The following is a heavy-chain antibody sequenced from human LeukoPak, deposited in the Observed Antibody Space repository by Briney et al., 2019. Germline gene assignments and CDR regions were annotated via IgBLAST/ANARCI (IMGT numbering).Heavy chain of an antibody. D-gene: IGHD3-9*01. Sequence: ASVKVSCKASGYTFTGYYMHWVRQAPGQGLEWMGWINLNSGGTNYAQKFQGRVTMTRDMSISTAYMELSSLRSDDAAIYYWAKDWHILTVRKCFYPWGQGTRVTVSS. J-gene: IGHJ5*02. CDR2: INLNSGGT. CDR3: AKDWHILTVRKCFYP. V-gene: IGHV1-2*02. CDR1: GYTFTGYY.